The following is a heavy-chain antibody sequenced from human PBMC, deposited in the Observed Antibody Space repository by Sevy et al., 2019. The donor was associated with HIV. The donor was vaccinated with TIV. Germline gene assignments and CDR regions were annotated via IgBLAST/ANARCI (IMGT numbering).Heavy chain of an antibody. CDR2: IYHSGTT. D-gene: IGHD3-16*01. Sequence: SETLSLTCAVSGGFIRNSNWWSWVRQAPGKGLEWIGEIYHSGTTNYNPSLKSRVTISLDKSKNQFSLKLSSVTAADTAVYYCARLTGGVDSGFQYWGQGTLVTVSS. CDR3: ARLTGGVDSGFQY. CDR1: GGFIRNSNW. V-gene: IGHV4-4*02. J-gene: IGHJ1*01.